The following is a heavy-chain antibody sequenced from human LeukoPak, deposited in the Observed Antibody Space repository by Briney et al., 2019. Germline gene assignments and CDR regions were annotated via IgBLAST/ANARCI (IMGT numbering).Heavy chain of an antibody. CDR1: GGSISSSSYY. CDR2: IYYSGST. D-gene: IGHD2-2*02. CDR3: ARVNCSITSCYTWGGNWFDP. Sequence: SETLSLTCTVSGGSISSSSYYWGWIRQPPGKGLEWIGSIYYSGSTYYNPSLKSRVTISVDTSKNQFSLKLSSVTAADTAVYYCARVNCSITSCYTWGGNWFDPWGQGTLVTVSS. J-gene: IGHJ5*02. V-gene: IGHV4-39*07.